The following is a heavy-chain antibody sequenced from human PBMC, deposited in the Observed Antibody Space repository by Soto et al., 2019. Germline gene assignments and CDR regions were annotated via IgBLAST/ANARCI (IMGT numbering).Heavy chain of an antibody. V-gene: IGHV3-53*01. D-gene: IGHD5-18*01. Sequence: GGSLRLSCAASGFTVSSNYMSWVRQAPGKGLEWVSVIYSGGSTYYADSVKGRFTISRDNSKNTLYLQMNSLRAEDTAVYYCARTYTAMVHVYWGQGTLVTVSS. CDR3: ARTYTAMVHVY. CDR1: GFTVSSNY. J-gene: IGHJ4*02. CDR2: IYSGGST.